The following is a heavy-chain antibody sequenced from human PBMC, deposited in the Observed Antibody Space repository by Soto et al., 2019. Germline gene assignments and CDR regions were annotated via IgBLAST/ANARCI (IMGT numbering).Heavy chain of an antibody. J-gene: IGHJ6*02. CDR1: GFTFISYS. D-gene: IGHD3-16*01. CDR2: ISSSSSYI. Sequence: GGSLRLSCAASGFTFISYSMNWVRQAPGKGLEWVSSISSSSSYIYYADSVKGRFTISRDNAKNTLYLQMDSLRAEDTAVYHCVRDTQVLRYLGGVSPYFYGMDVWGQGTTVTVSS. V-gene: IGHV3-21*01. CDR3: VRDTQVLRYLGGVSPYFYGMDV.